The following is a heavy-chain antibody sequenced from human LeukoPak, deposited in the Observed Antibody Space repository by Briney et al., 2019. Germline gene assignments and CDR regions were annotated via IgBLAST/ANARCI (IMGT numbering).Heavy chain of an antibody. Sequence: ASVKVSCKASGYTFTSYDINWVRQATGQGLEWMGWMNPNSGNTGYAQKFQGRVTMTRNTSISTAYMELSSLRSEDTAVYYCAREPVDYCSGGSCYSNWGQGTLVTVSS. D-gene: IGHD2-15*01. J-gene: IGHJ4*02. CDR2: MNPNSGNT. CDR1: GYTFTSYD. CDR3: AREPVDYCSGGSCYSN. V-gene: IGHV1-8*01.